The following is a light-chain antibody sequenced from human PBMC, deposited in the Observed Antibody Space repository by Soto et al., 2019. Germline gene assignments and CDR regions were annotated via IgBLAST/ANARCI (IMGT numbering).Light chain of an antibody. CDR3: QQSYSTPRT. Sequence: IQMPQSPSSLSASVGDRVTITCRASQSISSYLNWYQQKPGKAPKLLIYAASSLQSGVPSRFRGRGAWTEFTLTISSMRPEYFATYYCQQSYSTPRTFGQGTKVEIK. J-gene: IGKJ1*01. V-gene: IGKV1-39*01. CDR2: AAS. CDR1: QSISSY.